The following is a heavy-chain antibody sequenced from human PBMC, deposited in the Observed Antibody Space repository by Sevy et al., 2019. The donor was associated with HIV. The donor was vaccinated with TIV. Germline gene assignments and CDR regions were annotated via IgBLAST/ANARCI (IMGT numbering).Heavy chain of an antibody. J-gene: IGHJ4*02. D-gene: IGHD1-26*01. CDR1: GFIFSNYA. CDR3: ARAVLGWEPRTGFDY. V-gene: IGHV3-23*01. Sequence: GGSLRLSCAASGFIFSNYAMSWVRQAPGKGLEWVSAISGSGVSTYYADSVKGRFTISRDNSKNTLYLQMNSLRAEDTAVYYCARAVLGWEPRTGFDYWGQGTLVTVSS. CDR2: ISGSGVST.